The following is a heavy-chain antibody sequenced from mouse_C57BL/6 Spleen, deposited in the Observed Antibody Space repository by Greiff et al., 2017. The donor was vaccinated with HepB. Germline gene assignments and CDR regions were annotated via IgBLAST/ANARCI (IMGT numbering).Heavy chain of an antibody. J-gene: IGHJ4*01. CDR3: GSDYYGSRTGDMDY. Sequence: VQLQQSGAELARPGASVKMSCKASGYTFTSYTMHWVNQRPGKGLEWIGAINPSSGYTKYNQKFKDKATLTADKSSSTTYMQLSSLTSADSAVYYCGSDYYGSRTGDMDYWGQGTTVTVSS. CDR2: INPSSGYT. V-gene: IGHV1-4*01. CDR1: GYTFTSYT. D-gene: IGHD1-1*01.